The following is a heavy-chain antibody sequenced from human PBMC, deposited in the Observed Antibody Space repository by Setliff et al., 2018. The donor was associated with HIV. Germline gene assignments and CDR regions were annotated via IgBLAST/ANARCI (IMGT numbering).Heavy chain of an antibody. D-gene: IGHD1-26*01. CDR1: GFMFSNYW. CDR3: ARDSGTVVGATGPGY. Sequence: LRLSCTASGFMFSNYWISWVRQAPGKGVEWVANLNQDGTEKYYLESVKGRFTISRDNAKNLLYLQMNSLRADDTAVYYCARDSGTVVGATGPGYWGQGTLVTVSS. J-gene: IGHJ4*02. CDR2: LNQDGTEK. V-gene: IGHV3-7*01.